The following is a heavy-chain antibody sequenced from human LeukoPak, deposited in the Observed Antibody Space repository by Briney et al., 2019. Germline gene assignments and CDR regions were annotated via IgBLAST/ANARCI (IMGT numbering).Heavy chain of an antibody. D-gene: IGHD3-16*01. Sequence: GGSLRLSCAGSGFTFSSYAMSWVRQAPGKGLEWVSDISGGGGSTYYADSVKGRFTISRDNSKNTLYLQMNSLRAEDTAVYYCAKSFSVPRLYYWDRGRLVTVSS. CDR1: GFTFSSYA. J-gene: IGHJ4*02. CDR2: ISGGGGST. V-gene: IGHV3-23*01. CDR3: AKSFSVPRLYY.